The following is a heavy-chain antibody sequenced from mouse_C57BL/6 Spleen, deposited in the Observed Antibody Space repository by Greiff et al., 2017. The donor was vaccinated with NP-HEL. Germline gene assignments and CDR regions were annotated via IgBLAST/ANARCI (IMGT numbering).Heavy chain of an antibody. Sequence: VQLQQSGAELVRPGTSVKVSCKASGYAFTNYLIEWVKQRPGQGLEWIGVINPGSGGTNYNEKFKGKATLTADKSSSTAYMQLSSLTSEDSAVYFCARRVYYGSSSDYWGQGTTLTVSS. J-gene: IGHJ2*01. CDR2: INPGSGGT. CDR3: ARRVYYGSSSDY. D-gene: IGHD1-1*01. V-gene: IGHV1-54*01. CDR1: GYAFTNYL.